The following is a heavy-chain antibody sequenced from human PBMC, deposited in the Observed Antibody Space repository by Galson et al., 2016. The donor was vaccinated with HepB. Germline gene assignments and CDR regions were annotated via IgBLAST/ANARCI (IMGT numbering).Heavy chain of an antibody. CDR2: IKQDGSET. CDR3: ARVGFSSYDYVIRDYYYYGMDV. V-gene: IGHV3-7*01. D-gene: IGHD5-12*01. J-gene: IGHJ6*04. Sequence: SLRLSCAISGVIFSDHAMHWVRQAPGKGLEWVANIKQDGSETYYMDSVKGRFTISRDNAKNSLHLQMNSLRVEDTAVYYCARVGFSSYDYVIRDYYYYGMDVWGKGTTVTVSS. CDR1: GVIFSDHA.